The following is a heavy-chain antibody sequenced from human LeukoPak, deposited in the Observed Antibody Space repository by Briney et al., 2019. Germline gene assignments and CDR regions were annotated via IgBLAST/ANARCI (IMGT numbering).Heavy chain of an antibody. CDR3: ARGRYCSADICSGGDAFDI. D-gene: IGHD2-15*01. CDR1: GGSINNYY. V-gene: IGHV4-4*07. J-gene: IGHJ3*02. Sequence: SETLSLTCTVSGGSINNYYWSWIRQPAGKGLEWIGRIYARGSTNYNPSLKSRVTMSVDTSKSQFSLKLSSVTAADTAVYYCARGRYCSADICSGGDAFDIWGQGTMVSVSS. CDR2: IYARGST.